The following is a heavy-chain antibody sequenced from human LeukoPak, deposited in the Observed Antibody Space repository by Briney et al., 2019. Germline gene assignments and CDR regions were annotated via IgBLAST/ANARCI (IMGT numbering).Heavy chain of an antibody. V-gene: IGHV4-59*01. CDR3: ARFYYDSSGYGFDS. D-gene: IGHD3-22*01. CDR1: GGSISSYY. Sequence: SETLSLTCTVSGGSISSYYWSWIRQPPGKGLEWIGYINHSGITNNNPSLKSRVTTSVDTSKNQFSLKLSSVTAADTAVYYCARFYYDSSGYGFDSWGQGTKVTVSS. J-gene: IGHJ3*02. CDR2: INHSGIT.